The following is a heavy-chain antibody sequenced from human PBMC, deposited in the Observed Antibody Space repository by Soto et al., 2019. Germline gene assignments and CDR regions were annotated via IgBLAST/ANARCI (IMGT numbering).Heavy chain of an antibody. J-gene: IGHJ4*01. Sequence: EVQLVETGGDLIQPGGSLKLSCSVSGLTVSRSLLSWVHQAPGKGLEWISVIYSGGATYYAASVKGRFSISRDTSENRLYLQMSRLRADDTAVYYCASRAPYCSTTTCFDHWGQGALVTVSS. V-gene: IGHV3-53*02. CDR1: GLTVSRSL. CDR2: IYSGGAT. CDR3: ASRAPYCSTTTCFDH. D-gene: IGHD2-2*01.